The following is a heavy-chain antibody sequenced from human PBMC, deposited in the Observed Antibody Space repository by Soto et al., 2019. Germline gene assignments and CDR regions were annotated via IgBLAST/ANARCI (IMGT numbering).Heavy chain of an antibody. CDR3: ASDRIVVVPAARRGGFDY. D-gene: IGHD2-2*01. CDR1: GGSFSGYY. V-gene: IGHV4-34*01. J-gene: IGHJ4*02. CDR2: INHSGST. Sequence: SETLSLTCAVYGGSFSGYYWSWIRQPPGKGLEWIGEINHSGSTNYNPSLKSRVTISVDTSKNQFSLKLSSVTAADTAVYYCASDRIVVVPAARRGGFDYWGQGTLVTVSS.